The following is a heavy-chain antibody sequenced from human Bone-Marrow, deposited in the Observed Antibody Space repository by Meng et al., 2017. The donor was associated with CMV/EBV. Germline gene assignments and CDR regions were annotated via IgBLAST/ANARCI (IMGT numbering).Heavy chain of an antibody. V-gene: IGHV3-33*01. J-gene: IGHJ3*02. CDR1: GFTFSSYG. Sequence: GGSLRLSCAASGFTFSSYGMHWVRQAPGKGLEWVAVIWYDGSNKYYADSVKGRFTISRDNSKNTLYLQMNSLRAEDTAVYYCAWLLPSPDAFDIWGQGTMVTVSS. CDR3: AWLLPSPDAFDI. CDR2: IWYDGSNK. D-gene: IGHD4-23*01.